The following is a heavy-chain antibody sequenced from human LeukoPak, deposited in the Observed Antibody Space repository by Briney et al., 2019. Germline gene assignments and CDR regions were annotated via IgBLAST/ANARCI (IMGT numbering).Heavy chain of an antibody. CDR1: GFTFSSYA. Sequence: GGSLRLSCAASGFTFSSYAMSWVRQAPGKGLEGVSVISGSGGTTYYADSVKGRFTISRDNSKNTLYLQMNNLRTEDTAVYYCAKAVSGYYSIFDYWGQGTLVTVSS. D-gene: IGHD3-22*01. CDR2: ISGSGGTT. J-gene: IGHJ4*02. CDR3: AKAVSGYYSIFDY. V-gene: IGHV3-23*01.